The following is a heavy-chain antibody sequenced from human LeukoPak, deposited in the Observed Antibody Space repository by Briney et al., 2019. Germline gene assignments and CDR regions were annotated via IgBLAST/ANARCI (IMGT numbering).Heavy chain of an antibody. V-gene: IGHV3-66*01. J-gene: IGHJ4*02. CDR3: AKVGYSSSWPCFDY. D-gene: IGHD6-13*01. Sequence: GGSLRLSCAASGFTVSTNFMTWVRQAPGKGLEWVSVIYSGNNTYYADSVKGRFTIYRDNSKNTLYLQMNSLRAEDTGVYYCAKVGYSSSWPCFDYWGLGTLVTVS. CDR1: GFTVSTNF. CDR2: IYSGNNT.